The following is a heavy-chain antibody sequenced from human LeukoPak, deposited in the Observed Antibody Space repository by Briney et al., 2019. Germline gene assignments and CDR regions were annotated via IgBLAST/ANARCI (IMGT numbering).Heavy chain of an antibody. Sequence: PSETLSLTCTVSGXSISSYYWSWIRQPPGKGLEWIGYIYYSGSTNYNPSLKSRVTILVDTSKNQFSLKLSSVTAADTAVYYCAKDRSDAFDVWGQGTMVTVSS. CDR3: AKDRSDAFDV. V-gene: IGHV4-59*01. CDR2: IYYSGST. D-gene: IGHD1-26*01. J-gene: IGHJ3*01. CDR1: GXSISSYY.